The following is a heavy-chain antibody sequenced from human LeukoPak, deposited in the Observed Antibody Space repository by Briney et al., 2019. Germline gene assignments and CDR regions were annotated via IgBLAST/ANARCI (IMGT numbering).Heavy chain of an antibody. Sequence: ASVKVSCKASGYTFTGYYMHWVRQAPGQGLVWMGRINPNSGGTNYAQKFQGRVTMTRDTSISTAYMELSRLRSDDTAVYYCFRTYYYDISGLDYWGQGSLVTVSS. CDR3: FRTYYYDISGLDY. J-gene: IGHJ4*02. CDR1: GYTFTGYY. D-gene: IGHD3-22*01. CDR2: INPNSGGT. V-gene: IGHV1-2*06.